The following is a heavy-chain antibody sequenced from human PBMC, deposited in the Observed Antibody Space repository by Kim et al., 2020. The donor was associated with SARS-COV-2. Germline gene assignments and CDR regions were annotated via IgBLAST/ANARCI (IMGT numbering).Heavy chain of an antibody. CDR1: GYTFTSYG. V-gene: IGHV1-18*04. CDR3: ARDEEVQLWLLLDY. J-gene: IGHJ4*02. D-gene: IGHD5-18*01. CDR2: ISAYNGNT. Sequence: ASVKVSCKASGYTFTSYGISWVRQAPGQGLEWMGWISAYNGNTNYAQKLQGRVTMTTDTSTSTAYMELRSLRSDDTAVYYCARDEEVQLWLLLDYWGQGTLVTVSS.